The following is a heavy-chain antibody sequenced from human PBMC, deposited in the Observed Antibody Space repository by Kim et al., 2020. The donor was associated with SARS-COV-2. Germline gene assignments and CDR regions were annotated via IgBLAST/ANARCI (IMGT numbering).Heavy chain of an antibody. V-gene: IGHV4-61*01. J-gene: IGHJ5*02. CDR1: GGSVSSGSYY. Sequence: SETLSLTCTVSGGSVSSGSYYWSWIRQPPGKGLEWIGYIYYSGSTNYNPSLKSRVTISVDTSKNQFSLKLSSVTAADTAVYYCARVRTYYYGSGSQNVFDPWGQGTLVTVSS. D-gene: IGHD3-10*01. CDR3: ARVRTYYYGSGSQNVFDP. CDR2: IYYSGST.